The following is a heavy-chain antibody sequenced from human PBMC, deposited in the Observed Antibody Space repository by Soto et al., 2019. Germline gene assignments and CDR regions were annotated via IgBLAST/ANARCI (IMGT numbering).Heavy chain of an antibody. V-gene: IGHV1-2*04. J-gene: IGHJ6*03. Sequence: QVQLVQSGAEVKKPGASVKVSCKASGYTFTGYYMHWMRQAPGQGLEWMGWINPNSGETDYAQNFQGWVTMTRDMSISTAYMELSGLKSNYTAVYYCAIGGGLNYDSYIAVWGKGTTVTVSS. CDR2: INPNSGET. CDR1: GYTFTGYY. CDR3: AIGGGLNYDSYIAV.